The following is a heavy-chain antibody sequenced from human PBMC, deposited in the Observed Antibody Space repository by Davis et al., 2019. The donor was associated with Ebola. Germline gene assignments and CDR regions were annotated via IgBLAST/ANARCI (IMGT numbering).Heavy chain of an antibody. CDR3: ASLVVTVDAFDI. V-gene: IGHV4-59*12. J-gene: IGHJ3*02. Sequence: SETLSLTCTVSGGSISSYYWSWIRQPPGKGLEWIGYIYYSGSTNYNPSLKSRVTISVDTSKNQFSLKLSSVTAADTAVYYCASLVVTVDAFDIWGQGTMVTVSS. CDR2: IYYSGST. CDR1: GGSISSYY. D-gene: IGHD2-21*02.